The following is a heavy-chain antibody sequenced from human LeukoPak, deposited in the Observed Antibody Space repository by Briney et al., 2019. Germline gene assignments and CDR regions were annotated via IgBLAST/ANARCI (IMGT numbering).Heavy chain of an antibody. V-gene: IGHV3-33*06. CDR1: GFTFSSYA. CDR2: IWYDGSNK. D-gene: IGHD3-22*01. Sequence: PGWSLRLSCAASGFTFSSYAMHWVRQAPGKGLEWVAVIWYDGSNKYYADSVKGRSTISRDNSKNTLYPQMNSLRADDTAVYYCAKVTDSSGYFPSDYWGQGTLVTVSS. J-gene: IGHJ4*02. CDR3: AKVTDSSGYFPSDY.